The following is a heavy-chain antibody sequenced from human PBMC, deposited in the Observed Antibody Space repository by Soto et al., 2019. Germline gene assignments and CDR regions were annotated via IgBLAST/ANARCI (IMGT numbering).Heavy chain of an antibody. D-gene: IGHD2-8*01. J-gene: IGHJ6*02. CDR3: ARALRNGYFYGMDI. CDR1: GYAFSNNF. CDR2: INPTTGLT. Sequence: GASVKVSCKASGYAFSNNFMHWVRQAPAQGLEWMGVINPTTGLTSNAQKFQGRITMTSDTSSSTAYMELSSLRSEDTAVYYCARALRNGYFYGMDIWVHGTTVTVSS. V-gene: IGHV1-46*01.